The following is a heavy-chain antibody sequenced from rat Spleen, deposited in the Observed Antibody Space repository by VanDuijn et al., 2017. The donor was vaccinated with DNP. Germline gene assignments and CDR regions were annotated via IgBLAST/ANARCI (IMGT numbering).Heavy chain of an antibody. CDR3: ATHLGYGSMDA. CDR1: GFTFSDYN. D-gene: IGHD4-6*01. V-gene: IGHV5-7*01. CDR2: IRYDRSKT. Sequence: EVQLVESGGGLVQPGRSLKLSCAASGFTFSDYNMAWVRQAPKKGLEWVATIRYDRSKTYYRDSVKGRFTISRDNAKSTLYLQMDSLRSEDTATYYCATHLGYGSMDAWGQGTSVTVSS. J-gene: IGHJ4*01.